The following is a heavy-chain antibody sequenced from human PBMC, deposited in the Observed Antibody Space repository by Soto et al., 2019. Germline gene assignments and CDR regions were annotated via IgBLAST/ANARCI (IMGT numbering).Heavy chain of an antibody. D-gene: IGHD1-1*01. V-gene: IGHV3-7*01. Sequence: PGGSLRLSCAVSGFNVMSYWMSWVRQAPGKGLEWVASIKEDGSEIYYLHSVRGRFSISRDSAGNALHLTMNSLRDEDTAIYYCVRDNNWSFDYWGQGILVTVSS. J-gene: IGHJ4*02. CDR2: IKEDGSEI. CDR1: GFNVMSYW. CDR3: VRDNNWSFDY.